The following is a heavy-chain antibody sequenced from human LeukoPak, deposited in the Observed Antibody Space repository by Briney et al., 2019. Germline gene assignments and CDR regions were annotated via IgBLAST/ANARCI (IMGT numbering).Heavy chain of an antibody. J-gene: IGHJ4*02. CDR3: VRSSRGTSPVY. V-gene: IGHV3-48*03. D-gene: IGHD6-25*01. CDR2: ISSSGSTI. CDR1: GFTFSSYE. Sequence: GGSLRLSCAASGFTFSSYEMNWVRQAPGKGLEWVSYISSSGSTIYYADSVKGRFTISRDNAKNSLYLQADSLRAEDSAVYFCVRSSRGTSPVYWGQGTLVTVSS.